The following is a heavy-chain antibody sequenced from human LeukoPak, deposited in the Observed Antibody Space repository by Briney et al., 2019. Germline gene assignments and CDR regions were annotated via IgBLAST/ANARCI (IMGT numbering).Heavy chain of an antibody. D-gene: IGHD4-11*01. CDR3: AKEMIDYQAVMDV. V-gene: IGHV1-2*02. J-gene: IGHJ6*03. CDR1: GYTFTGYY. Sequence: GASVKVSCKASGYTFTGYYMHWVRQAPGQGLEWMGWINPNSGGTNYAQKFQGRVTMTRDTSISTAYMELSRLRSDDTAVYYCAKEMIDYQAVMDVWGKGTTVTVSS. CDR2: INPNSGGT.